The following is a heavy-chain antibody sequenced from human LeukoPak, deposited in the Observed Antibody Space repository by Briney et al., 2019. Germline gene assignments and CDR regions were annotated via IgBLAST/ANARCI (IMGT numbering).Heavy chain of an antibody. V-gene: IGHV4-34*01. CDR1: GGSFSGYY. Sequence: PSETLSLTCAVYGGSFSGYYWSWIRQPPGKGLEWIGEINHSGSTNYNPSLKSRVTISVDTSKNQFSLKLSSVTAADTAVYYRARGRSYDYVWGSYRTRYYFDYWGQGTLVTVSS. D-gene: IGHD3-16*02. J-gene: IGHJ4*02. CDR2: INHSGST. CDR3: ARGRSYDYVWGSYRTRYYFDY.